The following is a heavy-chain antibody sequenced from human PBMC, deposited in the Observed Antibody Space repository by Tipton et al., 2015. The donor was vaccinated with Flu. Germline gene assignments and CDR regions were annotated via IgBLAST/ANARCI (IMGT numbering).Heavy chain of an antibody. CDR3: ASSTSGSYYNAFFSYGMDV. CDR1: GGSISSSSYY. CDR2: IYYSGST. V-gene: IGHV4-39*07. Sequence: TLSLTCTVSGGSISSSSYYWGWIRQPPGKGLEWIGSIYYSGSTYYNPSLKSRVTISVDTSKNQFSLKLSSVTAADSAVYCCASSTSGSYYNAFFSYGMDVWGQGTTVTVSS. J-gene: IGHJ6*02. D-gene: IGHD3-10*01.